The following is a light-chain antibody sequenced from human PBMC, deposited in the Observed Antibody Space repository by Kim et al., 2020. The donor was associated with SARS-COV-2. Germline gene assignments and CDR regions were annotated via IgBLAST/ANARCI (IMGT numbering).Light chain of an antibody. CDR2: EIS. CDR1: QSLLHSDGGTY. J-gene: IGKJ2*03. CDR3: MQGTQFPYS. Sequence: QPASISCKSSQSLLHSDGGTYLSWHHQRPGQPPRLLIYEISNRLSGVPDRFSGSGAGTDFILTISGVEAEDVGVYYCMQGTQFPYSFGQGTKLEI. V-gene: IGKV2-24*01.